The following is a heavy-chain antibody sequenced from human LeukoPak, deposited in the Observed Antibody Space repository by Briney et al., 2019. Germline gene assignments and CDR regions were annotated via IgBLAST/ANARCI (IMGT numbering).Heavy chain of an antibody. D-gene: IGHD5/OR15-5a*01. Sequence: SETLSLTCAVSGGSISSGGYSWSWIRQPPGRGLEWIGSIYYSGSTYYNPSLKTRVTVSVDTSKNQFSLKLSSVTAADTAVYYCARHGGYSVYDQGTLEYWGQGTLVTVSS. CDR3: ARHGGYSVYDQGTLEY. J-gene: IGHJ4*02. V-gene: IGHV4-30-2*03. CDR1: GGSISSGGYS. CDR2: IYYSGST.